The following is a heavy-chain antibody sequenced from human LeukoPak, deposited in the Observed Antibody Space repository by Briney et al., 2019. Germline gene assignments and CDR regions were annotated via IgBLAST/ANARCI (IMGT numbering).Heavy chain of an antibody. CDR1: GFTFSSYA. D-gene: IGHD4-23*01. CDR2: ISGSGGST. CDR3: ARRRIGGYFDS. J-gene: IGHJ4*02. Sequence: GGSLRLSCAASGFTFSSYAMSWVRQAPGKGLEWVSAISGSGGSTYYADSVKGRFTVSRDNAKNTLYLQMNSLRVEDTAVYYCARRRIGGYFDSWGQGTLVSVSS. V-gene: IGHV3-23*01.